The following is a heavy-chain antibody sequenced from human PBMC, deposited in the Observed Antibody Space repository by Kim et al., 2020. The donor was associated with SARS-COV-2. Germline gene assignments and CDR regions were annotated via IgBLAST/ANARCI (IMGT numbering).Heavy chain of an antibody. Sequence: SYKYYADSLKGRFTISRDKSRNTLTLQMNGLRPEDTALYYCAKDYSGTLNFWGQGTLVTVSS. V-gene: IGHV3-30*02. CDR3: AKDYSGTLNF. J-gene: IGHJ4*02. CDR2: SYK. D-gene: IGHD1-26*01.